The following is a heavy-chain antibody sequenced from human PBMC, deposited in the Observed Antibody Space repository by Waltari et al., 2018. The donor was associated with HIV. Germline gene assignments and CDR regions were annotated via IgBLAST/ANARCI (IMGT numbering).Heavy chain of an antibody. Sequence: EVQLVESGGGLVQPGGSLRLSCEASGFSFNSYWRNWVRQAPGKGLEWVANINQDGSQKNYVDSVKGRFTISRDNAKNSLYLQMNSLRVEDTAVYYCAGRTYPYYWGQGTLVTVSS. V-gene: IGHV3-7*01. CDR1: GFSFNSYW. D-gene: IGHD2-2*01. CDR2: INQDGSQK. J-gene: IGHJ4*02. CDR3: AGRTYPYY.